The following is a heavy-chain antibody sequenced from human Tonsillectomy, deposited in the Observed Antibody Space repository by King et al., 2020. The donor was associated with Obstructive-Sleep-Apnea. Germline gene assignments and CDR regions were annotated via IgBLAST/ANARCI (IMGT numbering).Heavy chain of an antibody. CDR3: TALPQLRGVVSGDF. D-gene: IGHD3-10*01. CDR2: IKSKSDGGTT. Sequence: VQLVESGGGLVEPGGSLRLSCAGSGFTISDAWMTWVRQVPGKGLEWVGHIKSKSDGGTTDTAAPVKGRFSISRDDSRSTFFLQMNSLKTEDTAVYYCTALPQLRGVVSGDFWGQGTLVTVSS. J-gene: IGHJ4*02. V-gene: IGHV3-15*05. CDR1: GFTISDAW.